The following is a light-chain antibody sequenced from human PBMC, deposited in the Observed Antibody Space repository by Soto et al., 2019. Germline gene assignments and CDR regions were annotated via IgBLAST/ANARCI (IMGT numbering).Light chain of an antibody. V-gene: IGKV3-20*01. CDR2: GIS. Sequence: DIVLTQSPVTLSLYPVERATLSCMASQSVSGYLVWYQQEPGQAPRLLIYGISSRPTGIPDRFSGSGSGTDFTLTISRLEPEDFAVYYCEQYGSSPRTFGQGTKVDIK. J-gene: IGKJ1*01. CDR3: EQYGSSPRT. CDR1: QSVSGY.